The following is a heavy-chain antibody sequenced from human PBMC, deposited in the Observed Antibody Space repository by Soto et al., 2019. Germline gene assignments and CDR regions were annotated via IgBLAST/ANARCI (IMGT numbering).Heavy chain of an antibody. D-gene: IGHD5-12*01. CDR1: GYTLTHYY. CDR2: INPSTLVT. CDR3: ARNGQTYDYYFFDN. Sequence: QVQLVQSGAEVKKPGASVKVSCKGSGYTLTHYYMHWVRQAPGQGPEWVGVINPSTLVTSYAQKFQGRVTMTRDTSTSTVYMEPNSLISEDTAVYYCARNGQTYDYYFFDNWGQGTLVSVSS. J-gene: IGHJ4*02. V-gene: IGHV1-46*01.